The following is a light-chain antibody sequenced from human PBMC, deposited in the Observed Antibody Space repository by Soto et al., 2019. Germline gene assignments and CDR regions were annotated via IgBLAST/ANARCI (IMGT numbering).Light chain of an antibody. CDR3: QVWDSSTVVV. J-gene: IGLJ2*01. Sequence: SYELTQPLSVSVALGQTASITCGGNNIGGKNVHWYQQKPGQAPVLVIYRDRNRPSGIPERFSGSNSGNTATLTISRAQAGDEADYYCQVWDSSTVVVFGGGTKLTVL. CDR1: NIGGKN. V-gene: IGLV3-9*01. CDR2: RDR.